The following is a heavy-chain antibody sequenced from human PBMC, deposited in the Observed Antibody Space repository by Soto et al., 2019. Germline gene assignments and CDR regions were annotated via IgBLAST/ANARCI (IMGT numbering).Heavy chain of an antibody. CDR1: GGSFSGYY. CDR2: IYYNGNT. V-gene: IGHV4-34*01. D-gene: IGHD1-26*01. J-gene: IGHJ4*02. Sequence: SETLSLTCAVYGGSFSGYYWTWIRQPPGTGLEWIGNIYYNGNTYYNASLKSRLTISVDTSNNQFSLKVKSVTAADTAVYFCARLSGSYNDRYFDNWGQGTLVTVSS. CDR3: ARLSGSYNDRYFDN.